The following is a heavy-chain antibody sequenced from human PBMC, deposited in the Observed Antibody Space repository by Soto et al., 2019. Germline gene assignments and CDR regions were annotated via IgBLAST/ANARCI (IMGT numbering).Heavy chain of an antibody. CDR1: GGSVSSGSYY. CDR2: IYYSGST. V-gene: IGHV4-61*01. Sequence: QVQLQESGPGLVKPSETLSLTCTVSGGSVSSGSYYWSWIRQPPGKGLEWIGYIYYSGSTNYNPSLKSRVTISVDTSKNQFSLKLSSVTAADTAVYYCARDKFYYDSSGYQYYYYYGMDVWGQGTTVTVSS. CDR3: ARDKFYYDSSGYQYYYYYGMDV. J-gene: IGHJ6*02. D-gene: IGHD3-22*01.